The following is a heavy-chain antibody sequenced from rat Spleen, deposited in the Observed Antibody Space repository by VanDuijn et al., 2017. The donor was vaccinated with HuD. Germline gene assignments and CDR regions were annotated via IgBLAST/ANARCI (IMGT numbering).Heavy chain of an antibody. CDR2: ISYDGGST. D-gene: IGHD1-9*01. V-gene: IGHV5-20*01. Sequence: EVQPVESGGGLVQPGRSLKLSCAASGFTFSNYGMAWVRPAPKKGLEWVAYISYDGGSTYYRDSVKGRFTNSRDNAKSTLYLQMESLRSEDTATYYCTTVDYGYNYWGQGVMVTVSS. J-gene: IGHJ2*01. CDR1: GFTFSNYG. CDR3: TTVDYGYNY.